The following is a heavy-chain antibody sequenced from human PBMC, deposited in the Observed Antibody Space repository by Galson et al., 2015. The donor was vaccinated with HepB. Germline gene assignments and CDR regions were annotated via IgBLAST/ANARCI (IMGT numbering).Heavy chain of an antibody. J-gene: IGHJ6*02. CDR3: AGCSGGNWYYYGMDV. Sequence: SLRLSCAASGLTFSRYGMHWVRQAPGKGLEWVAVIWYDGSNKYYADSVKGRFTISRDHTKNTLFLQMNSLRAEDTAVYYCAGCSGGNWYYYGMDVWGQGTTVTVSS. D-gene: IGHD2-15*01. CDR1: GLTFSRYG. CDR2: IWYDGSNK. V-gene: IGHV3-33*01.